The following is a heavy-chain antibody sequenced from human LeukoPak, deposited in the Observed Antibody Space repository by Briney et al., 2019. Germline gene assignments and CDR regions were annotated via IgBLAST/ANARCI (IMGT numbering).Heavy chain of an antibody. CDR3: ARGGRYDILTGYYTRSWFDP. D-gene: IGHD3-9*01. CDR1: GYTFTGYY. J-gene: IGHJ5*02. CDR2: INPNSGST. Sequence: ASVTVSCKASGYTFTGYYMHWVRQAPGQGLEWMGWINPNSGSTNYAQKFQGRVTMTRDTSISTAYMELSRLRSDDTAVYYCARGGRYDILTGYYTRSWFDPWGQGTLVTVSS. V-gene: IGHV1-2*02.